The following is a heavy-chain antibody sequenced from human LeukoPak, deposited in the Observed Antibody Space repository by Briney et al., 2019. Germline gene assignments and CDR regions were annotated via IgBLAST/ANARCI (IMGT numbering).Heavy chain of an antibody. CDR2: ISGSGGST. Sequence: GGSLRLSCAASGFTFSSYSMNWVRQAPGKGLEWVSTISGSGGSTYYADSVKGRFTISRDNSKSTLYLQMNSLRAEDTAVYYCVRHFDYWGQGTLVTVSS. CDR1: GFTFSSYS. V-gene: IGHV3-23*01. J-gene: IGHJ4*02. CDR3: VRHFDY.